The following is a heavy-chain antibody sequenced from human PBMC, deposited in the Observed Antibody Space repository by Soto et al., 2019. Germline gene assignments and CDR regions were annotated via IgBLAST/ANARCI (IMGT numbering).Heavy chain of an antibody. Sequence: GGSLRLSCAASGFTFSSYSMNWIRQAPGKGLEWVSSISSSSSYIYYADSVKGRFTISRDNAKNSLYLQMNSQRAEDTAVYYCARVIAARGKDYWGQGXLVTVYS. D-gene: IGHD6-6*01. CDR1: GFTFSSYS. CDR2: ISSSSSYI. V-gene: IGHV3-21*01. CDR3: ARVIAARGKDY. J-gene: IGHJ4*02.